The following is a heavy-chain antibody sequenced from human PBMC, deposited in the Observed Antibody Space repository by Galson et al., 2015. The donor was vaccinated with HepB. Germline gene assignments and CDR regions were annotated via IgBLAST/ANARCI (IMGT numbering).Heavy chain of an antibody. J-gene: IGHJ4*02. CDR2: VYYSGPS. CDR1: SASISTRNW. D-gene: IGHD2-15*01. CDR3: ASLGYCSGEDDCHSTS. V-gene: IGHV4-4*02. Sequence: ETLSLTCTVSSASISTRNWWTWVRQSPGKGLEWLSEVYYSGPSHYKPSVAGRGTLSGDTSENRFFPGLKYVTAADTAIYYCASLGYCSGEDDCHSTSWGQGTLVTVSS.